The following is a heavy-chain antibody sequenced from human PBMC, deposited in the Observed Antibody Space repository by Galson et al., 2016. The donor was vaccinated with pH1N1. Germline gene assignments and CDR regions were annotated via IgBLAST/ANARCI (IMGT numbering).Heavy chain of an antibody. D-gene: IGHD3-9*01. Sequence: SLRLSCAASGFTFSHYWMSWVRQAPGKGLEWVANIKENGSEKYYLDSVKGRFTISRDNAKHSVSLQLDSLRAEDTAVYYCAGHLFSASESPFECWGQGALATVSS. J-gene: IGHJ4*02. CDR1: GFTFSHYW. V-gene: IGHV3-7*01. CDR3: AGHLFSASESPFEC. CDR2: IKENGSEK.